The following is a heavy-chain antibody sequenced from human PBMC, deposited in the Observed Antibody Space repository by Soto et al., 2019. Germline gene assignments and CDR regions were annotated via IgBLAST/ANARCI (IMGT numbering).Heavy chain of an antibody. CDR1: GYTFTSYP. CDR3: ARENWGHWSFDL. Sequence: QVQLVQSGAEEKKPGASVKVSCKASGYTFTSYPMHWVRQAPGQRLEWMGWINAGNGNTKYSQKFQGRVTITRDTSASTAYMELSSLRSEDTAVYYCARENWGHWSFDLWGRGTLVTVSS. V-gene: IGHV1-3*05. CDR2: INAGNGNT. J-gene: IGHJ2*01. D-gene: IGHD7-27*01.